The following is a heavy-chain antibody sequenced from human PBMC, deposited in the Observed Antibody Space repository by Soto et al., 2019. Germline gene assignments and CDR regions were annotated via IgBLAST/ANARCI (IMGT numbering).Heavy chain of an antibody. CDR3: ARDRIVGATIRTAYDI. Sequence: GKVGTKASCHTFTNYSIRREGQARGQGLEWMGWISSYNGNTKYAQKLQGRVTMTTDTSTSSALIELTSMSSADPTVYYCARDRIVGATIRTAYDICSQGTMDTDS. D-gene: IGHD1-26*01. CDR1: CHTFTNYS. CDR2: ISSYNGNT. V-gene: IGHV1-18*04. J-gene: IGHJ3*02.